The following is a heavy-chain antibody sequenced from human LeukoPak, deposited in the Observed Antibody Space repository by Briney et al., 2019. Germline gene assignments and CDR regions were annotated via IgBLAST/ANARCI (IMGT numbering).Heavy chain of an antibody. CDR1: GYSISSGYY. CDR3: AREEGTVTTSYYYYYYMDV. D-gene: IGHD4-17*01. CDR2: IYHSGST. J-gene: IGHJ6*03. V-gene: IGHV4-38-2*02. Sequence: SETLSLTCTVSGYSISSGYYWGWIRQPPGKGLEWIGSIYHSGSTYYNPSLKSRVTISVDTSKNQFSLKLSSVTAADTAVYYCAREEGTVTTSYYYYYYMDVWGKGTTVTISS.